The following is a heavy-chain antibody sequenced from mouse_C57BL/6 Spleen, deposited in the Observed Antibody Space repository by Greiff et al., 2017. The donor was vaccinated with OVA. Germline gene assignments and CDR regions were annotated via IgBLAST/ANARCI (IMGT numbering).Heavy chain of an antibody. CDR1: GFTFSSYG. CDR2: ISSGGSYT. Sequence: DVQLVESGGDLVKPGGSLKLSCAASGFTFSSYGMSWVRQTPDKRLEWVAIISSGGSYTYYPDSVKGRFTISRDNAKNTLYLQMSSLKSEDTAMYYCAGEYLDYWGQGTTLTVSS. J-gene: IGHJ2*01. V-gene: IGHV5-6*01. CDR3: AGEYLDY.